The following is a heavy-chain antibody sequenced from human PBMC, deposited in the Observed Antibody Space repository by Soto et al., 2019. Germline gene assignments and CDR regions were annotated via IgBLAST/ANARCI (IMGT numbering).Heavy chain of an antibody. Sequence: GVSLRLSFAASGFTFSSYSMNWVRQAPGKGLEWVSYISSSSSTIYYADSVKGRFTISRDNAKNSLYLQINSLRDEDTAVYYCARQKDSSGYYYYYYGMDVWGQGTTVTVSS. CDR3: ARQKDSSGYYYYYYGMDV. V-gene: IGHV3-48*02. J-gene: IGHJ6*02. CDR1: GFTFSSYS. D-gene: IGHD3-22*01. CDR2: ISSSSSTI.